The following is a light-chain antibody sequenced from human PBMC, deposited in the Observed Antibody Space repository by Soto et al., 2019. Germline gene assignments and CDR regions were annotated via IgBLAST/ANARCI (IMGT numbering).Light chain of an antibody. V-gene: IGKV3-20*01. CDR3: QQFDDSVT. Sequence: EIVLTHSPGTLSLSPGERAHLSCVASHSFIRTYLAWYQQKPGQAPRLLMYGASDRATGTPGRFSGSGSGTDFTLTISGLEPEDSAVYYCQQFDDSVTFGQGTRLEIK. CDR1: HSFIRTY. J-gene: IGKJ5*01. CDR2: GAS.